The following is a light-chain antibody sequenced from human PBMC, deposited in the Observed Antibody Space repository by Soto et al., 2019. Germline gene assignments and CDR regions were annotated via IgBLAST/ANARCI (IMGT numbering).Light chain of an antibody. CDR1: QSVSSY. Sequence: EIVLTQSPATLSLSPGERATLSCRASQSVSSYLAWYQQKPGQAPRLLIYDASNRATGIPARCSGGGSGTDFTLTISSLEPEDFADYYCQHPFNWPRFTFGQGTKLEIK. V-gene: IGKV3-11*01. J-gene: IGKJ2*01. CDR2: DAS. CDR3: QHPFNWPRFT.